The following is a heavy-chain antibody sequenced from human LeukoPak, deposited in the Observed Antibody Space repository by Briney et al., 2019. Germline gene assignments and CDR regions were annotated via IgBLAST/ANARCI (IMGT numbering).Heavy chain of an antibody. D-gene: IGHD6-13*01. CDR3: ARGAPPIAAAVDY. CDR2: ISYDGSNK. J-gene: IGHJ4*02. CDR1: GFTFSSYA. V-gene: IGHV3-30-3*01. Sequence: GRSLRLSCAASGFTFSSYAMHWARQAPGKGLEWVAVISYDGSNKYYADSVKGRFTISRDNSKNTLYLQMNSLRADDTAVYYCARGAPPIAAAVDYWGQGTLVTVSS.